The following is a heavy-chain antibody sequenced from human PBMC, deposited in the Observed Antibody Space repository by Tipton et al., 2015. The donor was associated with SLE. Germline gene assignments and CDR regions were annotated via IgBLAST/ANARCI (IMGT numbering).Heavy chain of an antibody. J-gene: IGHJ4*02. D-gene: IGHD3-3*01. CDR1: GGSFSDYF. CDR2: VNHSGST. V-gene: IGHV4-34*01. CDR3: ARCTIFGVVRGSFDS. Sequence: TLSLTCAVYGGSFSDYFWTWIRQSPGKGLEWIGDVNHSGSTDYHPSLKSRVTMSVDTSKNQFSLKPTSVTAADTALYYCARCTIFGVVRGSFDSWGQGTLVTVS.